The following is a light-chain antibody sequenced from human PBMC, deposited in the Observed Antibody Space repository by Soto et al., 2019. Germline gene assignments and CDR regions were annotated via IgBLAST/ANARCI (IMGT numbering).Light chain of an antibody. Sequence: QSVLTQPPSASGTPGQRVSISCSGSTSNVGSNTVTWYQQVPGTAPKLLISSNNQRPSGVPDRFSGSKSGTSASLAISGLQSEDEADYHCAAWADSLNGWVCGGGTKVTVL. CDR1: TSNVGSNT. CDR2: SNN. J-gene: IGLJ3*02. CDR3: AAWADSLNGWV. V-gene: IGLV1-44*01.